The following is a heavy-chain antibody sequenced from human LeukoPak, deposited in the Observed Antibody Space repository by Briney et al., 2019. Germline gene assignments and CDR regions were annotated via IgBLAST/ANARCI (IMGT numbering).Heavy chain of an antibody. V-gene: IGHV3-43*01. D-gene: IGHD2-8*01. CDR3: AKDIMAGGYYYYYMDV. CDR1: GFTFDDYT. J-gene: IGHJ6*03. Sequence: GGSLRLSCAASGFTFDDYTMHWVRQAPGKGLEWVSLISWDGGSTYYADSVKGRFTISRDNSKNSPYLQMNSLRTEDTALYYCAKDIMAGGYYYYYMDVWGKGTTVTVSS. CDR2: ISWDGGST.